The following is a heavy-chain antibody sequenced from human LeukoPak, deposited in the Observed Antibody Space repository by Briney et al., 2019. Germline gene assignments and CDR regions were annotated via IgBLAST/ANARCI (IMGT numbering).Heavy chain of an antibody. CDR1: GYTFTSYG. CDR3: ASGTAAGTMGYYYYYGMDV. J-gene: IGHJ6*02. Sequence: ASVKVSCKASGYTFTSYGISWVRQAPGQGLEWMGWISAYNGNTSYAQKLQGRVTMTTDTSTSTAYMELRSLRSDDTAVYYCASGTAAGTMGYYYYYGMDVWGQGTTVTVSS. D-gene: IGHD6-13*01. V-gene: IGHV1-18*01. CDR2: ISAYNGNT.